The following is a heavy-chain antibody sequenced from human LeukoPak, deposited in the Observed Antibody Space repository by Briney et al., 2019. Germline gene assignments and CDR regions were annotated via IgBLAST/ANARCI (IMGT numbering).Heavy chain of an antibody. CDR3: ARSLTRGYYYDSSGYYNWFDP. CDR1: GYTFTSYG. Sequence: ASVKVSCKASGYTFTSYGISWVRQAPGQGLEWMGWISAYNGNTNYAQKLQGRVTMTTETSTSKAYMELRSLRSDDTAVYYCARSLTRGYYYDSSGYYNWFDPWGQGTLVTVSS. V-gene: IGHV1-18*01. CDR2: ISAYNGNT. J-gene: IGHJ5*02. D-gene: IGHD3-22*01.